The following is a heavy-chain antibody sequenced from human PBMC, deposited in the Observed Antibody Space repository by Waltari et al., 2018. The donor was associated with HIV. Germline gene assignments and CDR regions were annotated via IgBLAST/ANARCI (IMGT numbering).Heavy chain of an antibody. J-gene: IGHJ2*01. Sequence: EVKLVESGGGLVQPGGSVRLSCAASGFTFSSYEMNWVRQAPGKGLEWISYISSSGSSNYYADSVKGRFTISRDNGKKSLYLQMNILRAEDTAVYYCAKVREKQLWLRNWDFDLWGRGTLVTVSS. D-gene: IGHD5-18*01. V-gene: IGHV3-48*03. CDR3: AKVREKQLWLRNWDFDL. CDR2: ISSSGSSN. CDR1: GFTFSSYE.